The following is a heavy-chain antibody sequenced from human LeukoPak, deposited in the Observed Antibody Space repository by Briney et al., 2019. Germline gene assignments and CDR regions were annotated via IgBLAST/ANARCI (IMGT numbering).Heavy chain of an antibody. V-gene: IGHV3-30*18. Sequence: GGSLRLSCAASGFTFSSYGMHWVRQAPGKGLEWVAVISYDGSNKYYADSVKGRFTISRDNSKNTLCLQMNSLRAEDTAVYYCAKAMTTVTTDAFDIWGQGTMVTVSS. CDR2: ISYDGSNK. D-gene: IGHD4-17*01. CDR1: GFTFSSYG. CDR3: AKAMTTVTTDAFDI. J-gene: IGHJ3*02.